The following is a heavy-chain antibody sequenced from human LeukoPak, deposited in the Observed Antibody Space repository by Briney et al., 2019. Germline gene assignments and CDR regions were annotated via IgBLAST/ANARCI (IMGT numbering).Heavy chain of an antibody. V-gene: IGHV3-23*01. J-gene: IGHJ4*02. CDR1: GFTFSSYA. Sequence: GGSLRLSCAASGFTFSSYAMSWVRQAPGKGLEWVSAISGSGSGGATYYADSVKGRFTISRDNSKNTLFLQMNSLRAEDTAVYYCAKVFLGSGLRHPFDYWGQRTLVTVSS. D-gene: IGHD4-17*01. CDR2: ISGSGSGGAT. CDR3: AKVFLGSGLRHPFDY.